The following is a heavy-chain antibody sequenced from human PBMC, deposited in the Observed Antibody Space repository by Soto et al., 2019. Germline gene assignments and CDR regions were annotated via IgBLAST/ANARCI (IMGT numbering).Heavy chain of an antibody. J-gene: IGHJ5*02. Sequence: ASVKVSCKASGYTFTRYTMNWVRQAPGQRLEWMGWINPDNGNTKSSQKFQDRVIITRDTSASTAYMDLSSLRSEDTAVYYCARGIATGQLDPWGQGTRVTVSA. CDR1: GYTFTRYT. V-gene: IGHV1-3*01. CDR2: INPDNGNT. CDR3: ARGIATGQLDP. D-gene: IGHD2-15*01.